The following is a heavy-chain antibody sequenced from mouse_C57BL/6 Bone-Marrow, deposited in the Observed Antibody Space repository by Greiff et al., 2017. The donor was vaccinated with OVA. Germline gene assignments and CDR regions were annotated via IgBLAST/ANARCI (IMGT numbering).Heavy chain of an antibody. J-gene: IGHJ2*01. CDR3: ARDYDGYDY. D-gene: IGHD2-3*01. CDR2: IDPSDSYT. V-gene: IGHV1-59*01. Sequence: QVQLKQPGAELVRPGTSVKLSCKASGYTFTSYWMHWVKQRPGQGLEWIGVIDPSDSYTKYNQKFKGKATLTVDTSSSTAYLHLSSCTSEDSAVYYCARDYDGYDYWGQGTTLTVSS. CDR1: GYTFTSYW.